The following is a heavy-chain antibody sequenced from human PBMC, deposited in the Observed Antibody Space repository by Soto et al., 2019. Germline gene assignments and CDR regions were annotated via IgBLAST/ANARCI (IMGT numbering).Heavy chain of an antibody. D-gene: IGHD2-15*01. CDR2: VIPIFGTA. J-gene: IGHJ4*02. CDR1: GGPFSSYA. V-gene: IGHV1-69*01. Sequence: QVQLVQSGAEVKKPGSSVKVSCKASGGPFSSYAISWVRQAPGQGLEWLGGVIPIFGTANYAQKFQGRVTITADDSTSTAYMELSSLSSEDTAVYYCASHHGGYCSGGSCRIPACWGQGTLVTVSS. CDR3: ASHHGGYCSGGSCRIPAC.